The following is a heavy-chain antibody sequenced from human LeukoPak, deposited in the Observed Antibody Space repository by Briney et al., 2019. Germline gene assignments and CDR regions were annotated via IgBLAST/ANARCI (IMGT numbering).Heavy chain of an antibody. CDR2: IYHSGST. V-gene: IGHV4-30-2*01. CDR3: ARGELTTADY. Sequence: TTSETLSLTCTVSGGSISSGGYYWSWIRQPPGKGLEWIGYIYHSGSTYYNPSLKSRVTISVDRSKNQFSLKLSSVTAADTAVYYCARGELTTADYWGQGTLVTVSS. CDR1: GGSISSGGYY. D-gene: IGHD4-11*01. J-gene: IGHJ4*02.